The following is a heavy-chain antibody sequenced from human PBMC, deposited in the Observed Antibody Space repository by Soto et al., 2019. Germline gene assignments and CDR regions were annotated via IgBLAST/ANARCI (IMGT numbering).Heavy chain of an antibody. CDR1: GFTFSSYA. D-gene: IGHD2-2*01. V-gene: IGHV3-23*01. CDR3: AKDFPSGSIVVVPAARPDNWFDP. CDR2: ISGSGGST. Sequence: EVQLLESGGGLVQPGGSLRLSCAASGFTFSSYAMSWVRQAPGKGLEWVSAISGSGGSTYYADSVKGRFTISRDNSKNTLYLQINSLRAEDTAVYYCAKDFPSGSIVVVPAARPDNWFDPWGQGTLVTVSS. J-gene: IGHJ5*02.